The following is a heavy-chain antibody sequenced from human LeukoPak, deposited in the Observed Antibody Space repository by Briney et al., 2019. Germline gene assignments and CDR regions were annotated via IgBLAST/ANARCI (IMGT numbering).Heavy chain of an antibody. D-gene: IGHD3-22*01. Sequence: GGSLRLSXAASGFTFSSYGMHWVRQSPGKGLEWVAFIRYDGSNKYYADSVKGRFTISRDNSKNTLYLQMNSLRAEDTAVYYCAKGGLVFVVVALPDYWGQGTLVTVSS. J-gene: IGHJ4*02. CDR3: AKGGLVFVVVALPDY. CDR1: GFTFSSYG. V-gene: IGHV3-30*02. CDR2: IRYDGSNK.